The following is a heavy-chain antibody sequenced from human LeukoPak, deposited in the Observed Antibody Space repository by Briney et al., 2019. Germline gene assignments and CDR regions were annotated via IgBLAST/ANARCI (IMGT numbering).Heavy chain of an antibody. J-gene: IGHJ4*02. V-gene: IGHV1-8*01. CDR1: GYTFTSYD. CDR3: ARERDIVGATLIDY. D-gene: IGHD1-26*01. CDR2: MNPSSGNT. Sequence: GASVKVSCKASGYTFTSYDINWVRQATGQGLEWMGWMNPSSGNTGYAQKFQGRVTMTRNTSISTAYMELSSLRSEDTAVYYCARERDIVGATLIDYWGQGTLVTVSS.